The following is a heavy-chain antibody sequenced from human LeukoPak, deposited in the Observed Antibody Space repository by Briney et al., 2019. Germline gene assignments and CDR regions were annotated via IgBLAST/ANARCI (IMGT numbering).Heavy chain of an antibody. D-gene: IGHD3-22*01. Sequence: ASAKVSCKASGYTFTGYYMHWVRQAPGQGLEWMGWINPNSGGTNYAQKFQGRVTVTRDTSISTAYMELSRLRSDDTAVYYCARTYDSSGTDYWGQGTLVTVSS. CDR1: GYTFTGYY. CDR3: ARTYDSSGTDY. J-gene: IGHJ4*02. CDR2: INPNSGGT. V-gene: IGHV1-2*02.